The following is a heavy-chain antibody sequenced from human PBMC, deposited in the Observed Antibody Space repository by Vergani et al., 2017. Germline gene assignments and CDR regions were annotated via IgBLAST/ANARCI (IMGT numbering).Heavy chain of an antibody. CDR2: IHTGGST. Sequence: QVQLQESGPGLVKPSQTLSLTCTVSGGSISSGGYYWSWIRQHPGKGLEWIGYIHTGGSTDLNPSFKSRVSISVDTSKSQFSLKLNSVTVADTAVYYCATIGYRRWGYYFDYWGQGILVTVSS. CDR3: ATIGYRRWGYYFDY. D-gene: IGHD2-2*02. J-gene: IGHJ4*02. CDR1: GGSISSGGYY. V-gene: IGHV4-31*03.